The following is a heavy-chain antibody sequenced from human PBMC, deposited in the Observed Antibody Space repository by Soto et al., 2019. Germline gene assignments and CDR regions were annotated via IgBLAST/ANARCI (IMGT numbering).Heavy chain of an antibody. CDR1: GYTLTSYD. CDR3: ARGDSSSTQDYYYYMDV. J-gene: IGHJ6*03. D-gene: IGHD6-6*01. Sequence: QVQLVQSGAEVKKPGASVKVSCKASGYTLTSYDINWVRQATGQGLEWMGWMNPNSGNTGYAQKIQGRVTMTRNTSISTAYMELSSLRSEDTAVYYCARGDSSSTQDYYYYMDVWGKGTTVTVSS. V-gene: IGHV1-8*01. CDR2: MNPNSGNT.